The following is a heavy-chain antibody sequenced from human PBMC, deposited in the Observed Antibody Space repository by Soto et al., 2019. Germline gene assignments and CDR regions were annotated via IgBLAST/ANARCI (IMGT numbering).Heavy chain of an antibody. CDR3: AKDGIPTFPYSSSFDY. J-gene: IGHJ4*02. D-gene: IGHD6-6*01. V-gene: IGHV3-23*01. CDR1: GFTFSSYA. Sequence: GGSLRLSCAASGFTFSSYAMSWVRQAPGKGLEWVSAISGSGGSTYYADSVKGRFTISRDNSKNTLYLQMNSLRAEDTAVYYCAKDGIPTFPYSSSFDYWGQGTLVTVSS. CDR2: ISGSGGST.